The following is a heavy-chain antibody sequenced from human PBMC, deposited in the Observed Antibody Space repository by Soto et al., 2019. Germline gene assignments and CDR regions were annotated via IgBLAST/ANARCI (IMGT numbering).Heavy chain of an antibody. CDR1: GFTFSSYE. D-gene: IGHD3-22*01. CDR3: ARASHSAVVISRVLYSGMDV. J-gene: IGHJ6*02. Sequence: PGGSLRLSCAASGFTFSSYEMNWVRQAPGKGLEWVSYISSSGSTIYYADSVKGRFTISRDNAKNSLYLQMNSLRAEDTAVYYCARASHSAVVISRVLYSGMDVWGQGTTVTVSS. V-gene: IGHV3-48*03. CDR2: ISSSGSTI.